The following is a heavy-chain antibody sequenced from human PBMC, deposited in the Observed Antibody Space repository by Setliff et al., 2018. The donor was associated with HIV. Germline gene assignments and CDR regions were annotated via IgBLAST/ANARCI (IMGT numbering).Heavy chain of an antibody. D-gene: IGHD2-2*01. Sequence: ASVKVSCKASGGTFSSYAISWVRQAPGQGLEWMGGIIPIFGTANYAQKFQGRVTITADESTSTVYMELSSLRSEDTAVYYCAREVVPAAMRYYYYMDVWGKGTTVTVSS. CDR2: IIPIFGTA. V-gene: IGHV1-69*13. J-gene: IGHJ6*03. CDR3: AREVVPAAMRYYYYMDV. CDR1: GGTFSSYA.